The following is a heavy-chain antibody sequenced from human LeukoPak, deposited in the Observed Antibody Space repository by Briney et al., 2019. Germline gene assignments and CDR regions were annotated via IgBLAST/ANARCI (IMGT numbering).Heavy chain of an antibody. D-gene: IGHD1-26*01. Sequence: GGSLRLSCAASGFTFSSYSMNWVRQAPGKGLEWVSSISTSSSYIHYADSVKGRFTISRDNSKNTLYLQMNSLRAEDTAVYYCAKELGGVGATGPLKYWGQGTLVTVSS. CDR3: AKELGGVGATGPLKY. CDR2: ISTSSSYI. CDR1: GFTFSSYS. J-gene: IGHJ4*02. V-gene: IGHV3-21*04.